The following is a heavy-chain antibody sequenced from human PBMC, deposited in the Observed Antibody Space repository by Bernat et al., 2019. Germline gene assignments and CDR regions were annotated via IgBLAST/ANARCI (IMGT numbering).Heavy chain of an antibody. CDR1: GFTFSSYA. CDR2: ISYDGSNK. D-gene: IGHD6-6*01. J-gene: IGHJ3*02. CDR3: ARDRFLMEYSSSADAFDI. V-gene: IGHV3-30-3*01. Sequence: QVQLVESGGGVVQPGRSLRLSCAASGFTFSSYAMHWVRQAPGKGLEWVAVISYDGSNKYYADSVKGRFTISRDNSKNTLYLQMNGLRAEDTAVYYCARDRFLMEYSSSADAFDIWGQGTMVTVSS.